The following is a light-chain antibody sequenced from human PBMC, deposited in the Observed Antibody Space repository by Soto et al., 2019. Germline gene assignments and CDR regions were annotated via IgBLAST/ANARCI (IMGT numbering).Light chain of an antibody. CDR1: QSISSW. Sequence: IQVKITPSDQPAKGKERISITSRASQSISSWLAWYQQKPGKAPKLLIYKASSLESGVPSRFSGSGSGTEYTLTFSSLQPDDFATYYSKVSDSYLEAFAEGTKVDIK. J-gene: IGKJ1*01. CDR2: KAS. V-gene: IGKV1-5*03. CDR3: KVSDSYLEA.